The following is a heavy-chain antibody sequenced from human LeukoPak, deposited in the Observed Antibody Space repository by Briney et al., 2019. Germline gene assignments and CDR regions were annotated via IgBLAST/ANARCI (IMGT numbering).Heavy chain of an antibody. CDR1: GYTFSSCA. V-gene: IGHV7-4-1*02. CDR3: AIHPSDSSGYFSY. J-gene: IGHJ4*02. CDR2: IDTKTGNP. D-gene: IGHD3-22*01. Sequence: ASVKVSCKASGYTFSSCAINWVRQAPGQGLEYMGWIDTKTGNPTYAQGFTGRFVFSLDTSVSTAYLQISSLKAEDTAVYYCAIHPSDSSGYFSYWGQGTLVT.